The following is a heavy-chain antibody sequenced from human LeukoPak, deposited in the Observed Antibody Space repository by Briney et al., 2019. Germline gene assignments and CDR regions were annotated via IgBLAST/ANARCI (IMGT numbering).Heavy chain of an antibody. CDR3: ARGRRGSYYTFQV. D-gene: IGHD3-16*01. J-gene: IGHJ4*02. CDR2: VTNTGRST. V-gene: IGHV3-11*01. CDR1: GFSLSDYD. Sequence: GGSLRLSCAVSGFSLSDYDMNWVRQAPGKGLEWISYVTNTGRSTNYADSVKGRFTISRDSAKNSVSLQLSSLTAEDTAVYYCARGRRGSYYTFQVWGQGTLVSVSS.